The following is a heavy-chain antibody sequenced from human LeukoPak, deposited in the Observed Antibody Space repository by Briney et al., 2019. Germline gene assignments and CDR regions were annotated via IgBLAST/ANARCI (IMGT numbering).Heavy chain of an antibody. Sequence: PGGSLRLSCAASGFTFSSYGMHWVRQAPGKGLEWVAVISYDGSNKYYADSVKGRFTISRDNSKNTLYLQMNSLRAEDTAVYYCAREFSDTVTEDYYMDVWGKGTTVTISS. CDR2: ISYDGSNK. CDR1: GFTFSSYG. J-gene: IGHJ6*03. D-gene: IGHD4-17*01. V-gene: IGHV3-30*03. CDR3: AREFSDTVTEDYYMDV.